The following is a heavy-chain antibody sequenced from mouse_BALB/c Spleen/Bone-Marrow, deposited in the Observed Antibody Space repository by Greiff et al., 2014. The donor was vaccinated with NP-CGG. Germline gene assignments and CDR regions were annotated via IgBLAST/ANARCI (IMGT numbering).Heavy chain of an antibody. CDR2: ISTYSGNT. V-gene: IGHV1-67*01. CDR3: ASYYGSSYFDY. D-gene: IGHD1-1*01. Sequence: LVESGPELVRPGVSVKISCKGSGYTFTDYAMHWVKQSHAKSLEWIGVISTYSGNTSYNQKFKGKATMTVDKSSSTAYMELARLTSEDSAIYYCASYYGSSYFDYWGQGTTLTVSS. J-gene: IGHJ2*01. CDR1: GYTFTDYA.